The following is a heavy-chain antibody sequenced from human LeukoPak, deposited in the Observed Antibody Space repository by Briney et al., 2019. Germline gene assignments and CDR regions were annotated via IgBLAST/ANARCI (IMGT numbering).Heavy chain of an antibody. J-gene: IGHJ4*02. CDR3: AREYILTAYYGDY. V-gene: IGHV1-18*01. Sequence: ASVKASCKASGGTFSSYAISWVRQAPGQGLEWMGWISAYNGNTNYAQKLQGRVTMTTDTSTSTAYMELRSLRSDDTAVYYCAREYILTAYYGDYWGQGTLVTVSS. CDR2: ISAYNGNT. D-gene: IGHD3-9*01. CDR1: GGTFSSYA.